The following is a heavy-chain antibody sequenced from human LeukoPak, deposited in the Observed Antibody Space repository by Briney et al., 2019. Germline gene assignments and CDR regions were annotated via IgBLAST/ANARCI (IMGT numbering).Heavy chain of an antibody. Sequence: GGSLTLSCAAFGFSFSSYEMNWVRQAPGKGLEWVSYISSSGRTIFYADSVKGRFTISRDNAKNSLFLQMSTLTAEDTAVYYCARDLEYSTAFDYWGQGTLVTVSS. CDR3: ARDLEYSTAFDY. CDR2: ISSSGRTI. D-gene: IGHD6-6*01. J-gene: IGHJ4*02. CDR1: GFSFSSYE. V-gene: IGHV3-48*03.